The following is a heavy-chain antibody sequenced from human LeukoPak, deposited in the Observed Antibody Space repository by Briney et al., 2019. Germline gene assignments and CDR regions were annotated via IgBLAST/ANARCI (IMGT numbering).Heavy chain of an antibody. CDR1: GDSISSYY. V-gene: IGHV4-4*07. CDR2: IYPSGSA. J-gene: IGHJ2*01. CDR3: ARDYNSWYFDL. Sequence: PSETLSLTCDVSGDSISSYYWSWIRQPAGKGLEWLGRIYPSGSANYNPSLKSRGTMSVDTSKNQFSLRLSSVTAADTAVYFCARDYNSWYFDLWGRGTLVTVSS. D-gene: IGHD5-24*01.